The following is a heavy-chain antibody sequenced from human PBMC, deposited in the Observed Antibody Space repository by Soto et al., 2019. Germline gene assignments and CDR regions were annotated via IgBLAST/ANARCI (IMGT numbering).Heavy chain of an antibody. J-gene: IGHJ4*02. V-gene: IGHV4-34*01. CDR1: GGSFSGYY. CDR2: INHSGST. CDR3: ARGLSYSDWLL. Sequence: SETLSLTCAVYGGSFSGYYWSWIRQPPGKGLEWIGEINHSGSTNYNPSLKSRVTISVDTSKNQFSLKLSSVTAADTAVYYCARGLSYSDWLLWGQGTLVTVSS. D-gene: IGHD3-9*01.